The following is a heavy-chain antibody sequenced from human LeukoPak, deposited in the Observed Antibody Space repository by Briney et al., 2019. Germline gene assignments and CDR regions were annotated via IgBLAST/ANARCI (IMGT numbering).Heavy chain of an antibody. D-gene: IGHD2-15*01. CDR3: ARRLCSGDTCYHNDY. J-gene: IGHJ4*02. CDR1: GYTFTSYG. CDR2: ISAYNGNT. Sequence: ASVKVSCKASGYTFTSYGISWVRQAPGQGLEWMEWISAYNGNTNYAQKLQGRVTMTTDTSTSTAYMELRSLRSDDTAVYYCARRLCSGDTCYHNDYWGQGTLVTVSS. V-gene: IGHV1-18*01.